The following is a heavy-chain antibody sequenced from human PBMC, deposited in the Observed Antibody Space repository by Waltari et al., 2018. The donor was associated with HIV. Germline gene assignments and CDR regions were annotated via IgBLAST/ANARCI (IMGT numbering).Heavy chain of an antibody. CDR3: ARRPSGSTGYWYFDL. Sequence: QVQLQESGPGLVKPSETLSLTCAVSGYSISNGYFWGWNRQPPGKGLEWIGSIYQSGDTQYNPSLKSLVTISLDMSKNQFSLKRTSVTAADTAVYYCARRPSGSTGYWYFDLWSRGTLVTVSS. V-gene: IGHV4-38-2*01. CDR1: GYSISNGYF. J-gene: IGHJ2*01. D-gene: IGHD6-19*01. CDR2: IYQSGDT.